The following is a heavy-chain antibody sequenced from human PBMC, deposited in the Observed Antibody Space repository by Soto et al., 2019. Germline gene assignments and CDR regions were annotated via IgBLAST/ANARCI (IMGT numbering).Heavy chain of an antibody. CDR2: INYDGYS. D-gene: IGHD3-10*01. CDR3: ARHGFGPLHGLVDV. J-gene: IGHJ6*02. CDR1: GGSITNYY. Sequence: QVQLQESGPGLVKPSETLSLTCTVPGGSITNYYCSWFRQPPGKGLEWIGYINYDGYSAYNLSLKRRLTLSMDASKTQFSLMLESVTATDTAVYYCARHGFGPLHGLVDVWGPGTTVIVSS. V-gene: IGHV4-59*08.